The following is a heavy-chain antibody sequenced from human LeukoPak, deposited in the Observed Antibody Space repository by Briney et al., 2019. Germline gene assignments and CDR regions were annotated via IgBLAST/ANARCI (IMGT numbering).Heavy chain of an antibody. V-gene: IGHV4-4*07. J-gene: IGHJ6*03. CDR3: ARNGFRTSCGTGCYSDYMDV. CDR2: IYDTGDT. CDR1: GASVSRES. Sequence: SETLSLTCIVSGASVSRESWTWIRQPAGKGLEWIGYIYDTGDTTYNPSLQSRLTMSVDTSKNQLSLRLTSVTAADTAVYYCARNGFRTSCGTGCYSDYMDVWGKGVTVTVSS. D-gene: IGHD2-21*02.